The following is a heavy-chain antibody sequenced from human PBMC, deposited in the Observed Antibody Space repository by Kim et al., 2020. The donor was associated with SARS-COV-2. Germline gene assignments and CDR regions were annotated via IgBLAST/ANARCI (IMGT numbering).Heavy chain of an antibody. Sequence: GGSLRLSCAASGFTFSTYSMNWVRQAPGKGLEWVSSISSSSSYIYYSDSVKGRFTISRDNAKNSLYLQMNSLRAEDTAVYYCAREGIQLQNGWFDPWGQGTLVTVSS. CDR3: AREGIQLQNGWFDP. CDR2: ISSSSSYI. D-gene: IGHD5-18*01. CDR1: GFTFSTYS. J-gene: IGHJ5*02. V-gene: IGHV3-21*01.